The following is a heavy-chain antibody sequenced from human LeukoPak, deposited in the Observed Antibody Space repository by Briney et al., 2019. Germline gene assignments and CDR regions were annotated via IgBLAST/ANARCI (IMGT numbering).Heavy chain of an antibody. CDR1: GGSFSGYY. D-gene: IGHD2-2*01. J-gene: IGHJ6*03. Sequence: SETLSLTCAVYGGSFSGYYWSWIRQPPGKGLEWIGQINHSGSTNYNPSLKSRVTISVDTSKNQFSLMLSSVTAADTAVYYCARDSSSTFRYYYYYMDVWGKGTTVTVSS. CDR3: ARDSSSTFRYYYYYMDV. CDR2: INHSGST. V-gene: IGHV4-34*01.